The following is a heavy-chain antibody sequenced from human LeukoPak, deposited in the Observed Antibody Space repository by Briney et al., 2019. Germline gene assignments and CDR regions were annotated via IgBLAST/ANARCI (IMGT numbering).Heavy chain of an antibody. CDR1: GYTLTSYG. CDR2: ISAYNGNT. V-gene: IGHV1-18*01. Sequence: ASVNVSSKASGYTLTSYGISWVRPAPGRGLEWMGWISAYNGNTNYAQKFQGRVTMTTDTSTSTAYMELRSLRSDDTAVYYCARAQGYYYDSSGYYFDYFDYWGQGTLVTVSS. J-gene: IGHJ4*02. CDR3: ARAQGYYYDSSGYYFDYFDY. D-gene: IGHD3-22*01.